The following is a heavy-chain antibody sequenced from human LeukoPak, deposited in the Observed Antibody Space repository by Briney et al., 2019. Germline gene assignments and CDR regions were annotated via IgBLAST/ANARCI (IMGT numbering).Heavy chain of an antibody. CDR1: GYTFTSYG. CDR3: ARELAVAGKLDY. CDR2: ISAYNGNT. Sequence: ASVKVSCKASGYTFTSYGISWVRQAPGQGLEWMGWISAYNGNTNYAQKFQGRVTMTTDTSTSTAYMELRSLRSDDTAVYFCARELAVAGKLDYWGQGTLVTVSS. V-gene: IGHV1-18*01. D-gene: IGHD6-19*01. J-gene: IGHJ4*02.